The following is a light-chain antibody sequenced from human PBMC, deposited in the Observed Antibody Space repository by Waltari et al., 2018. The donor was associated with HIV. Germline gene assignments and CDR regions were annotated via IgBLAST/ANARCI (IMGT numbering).Light chain of an antibody. J-gene: IGKJ2*02. CDR1: QDINKY. V-gene: IGKV1-33*01. CDR3: QQYNNLPRT. Sequence: SCCSASVGDRVTITCQASQDINKYLNWYQQKSGKAPKLLIYDASNLETGVPSRFSGSGSGTDFTFTISSLQPEDIATYYCQQYNNLPRTFGQGTKLEI. CDR2: DAS.